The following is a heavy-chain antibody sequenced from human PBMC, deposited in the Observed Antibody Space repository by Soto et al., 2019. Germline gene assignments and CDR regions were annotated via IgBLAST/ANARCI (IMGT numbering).Heavy chain of an antibody. V-gene: IGHV3-23*01. D-gene: IGHD6-19*01. Sequence: EVKLLESGGGLAQPGGSLRLSCVASGFIFSSHAMSWVRQAPGKGLEWVSAIGGRADSTYYAASVKGRFTISRDNSKNTVYLQMNSLRAEDTAVYYCAKEGLEIYYGMGVWGQGTTVTVSS. J-gene: IGHJ6*02. CDR3: AKEGLEIYYGMGV. CDR2: IGGRADST. CDR1: GFIFSSHA.